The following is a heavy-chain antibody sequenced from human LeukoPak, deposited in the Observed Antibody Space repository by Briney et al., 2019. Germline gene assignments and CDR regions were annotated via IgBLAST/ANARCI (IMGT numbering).Heavy chain of an antibody. J-gene: IGHJ4*02. CDR3: AKDDAWLRYAC. D-gene: IGHD5-12*01. CDR2: ISPSGDIT. V-gene: IGHV3-23*01. Sequence: GGSLRLSCAASGFTFSNHGMNWVRQAPGKGLEWVSGISPSGDITYYADSVKGRFTVSRDNFKNTLYLQMNSLRTEDTAVYFCAKDDAWLRYACWGPGTLVTVSS. CDR1: GFTFSNHG.